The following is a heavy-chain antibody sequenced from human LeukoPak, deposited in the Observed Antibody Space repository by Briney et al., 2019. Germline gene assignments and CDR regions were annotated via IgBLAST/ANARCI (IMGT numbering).Heavy chain of an antibody. D-gene: IGHD3-22*01. CDR2: ISSSGSTI. CDR1: GFTFSSYE. V-gene: IGHV3-48*03. CDR3: AREESSSGYPPFD. Sequence: PGGSLRLSCAASGFTFSSYEMNWVRQAPGKGLERVSYISSSGSTIYYADSVKGRFTISRDNAKNSLYLQMNSLRAEDTAVYYCAREESSSGYPPFDWGQGTLVTVSS. J-gene: IGHJ4*02.